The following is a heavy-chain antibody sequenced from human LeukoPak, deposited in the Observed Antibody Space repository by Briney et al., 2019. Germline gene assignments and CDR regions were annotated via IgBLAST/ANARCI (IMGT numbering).Heavy chain of an antibody. CDR2: ILYDGTNQ. J-gene: IGHJ3*01. CDR3: AKGYSYGTVYVFDD. V-gene: IGHV3-30-3*01. CDR1: GFAFSTYA. Sequence: GGSLRLSCAASGFAFSTYAMHWVRQAPGKGLEWVAVILYDGTNQYYADSVKGRFTISRDNSRNTLYLQMNSLRAEDTAVYYCAKGYSYGTVYVFDDWGQGTMVTVSS. D-gene: IGHD5-18*01.